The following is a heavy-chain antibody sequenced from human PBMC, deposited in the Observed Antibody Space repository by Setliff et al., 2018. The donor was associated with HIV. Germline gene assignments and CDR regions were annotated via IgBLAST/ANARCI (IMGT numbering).Heavy chain of an antibody. D-gene: IGHD1-1*01. CDR3: ARNPQHTGTADYYHYNYMDV. Sequence: SVKVSCKASGGTFSSYTFSWVRQAPAQGLEWMGGIIPIFGTAHYAQKFQGRITITADESTSTAYMALSSLRSEDTAVYYCARNPQHTGTADYYHYNYMDVWGKGTTVTVSS. J-gene: IGHJ6*03. CDR1: GGTFSSYT. V-gene: IGHV1-69*13. CDR2: IIPIFGTA.